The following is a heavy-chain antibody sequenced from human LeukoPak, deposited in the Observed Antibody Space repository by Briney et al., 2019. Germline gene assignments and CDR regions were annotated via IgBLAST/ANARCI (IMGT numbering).Heavy chain of an antibody. V-gene: IGHV3-7*01. J-gene: IGHJ3*02. CDR1: GFTFSSYW. Sequence: GGSLRLSCAASGFTFSSYWMSWVRQAPGKGLEWVANIKQDGSEKYYVDSVKGRFTISRDNAKNSLYLQMNSLRAEDTAVYYCARYGNGAWLAHYSFDIWGQGTMVTVSS. D-gene: IGHD6-19*01. CDR2: IKQDGSEK. CDR3: ARYGNGAWLAHYSFDI.